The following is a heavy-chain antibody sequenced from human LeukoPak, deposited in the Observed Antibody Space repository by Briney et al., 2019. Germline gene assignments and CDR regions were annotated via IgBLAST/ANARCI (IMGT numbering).Heavy chain of an antibody. CDR1: VGTFSSYA. Sequence: SVKVSCKASVGTFSSYAISWVRQAPGQGLEWMGRIIPIFGTANYAQKFQGRVTITTDESTSTAYMELSSLRSEDTAVYYCAREHPNWGSIHLDYGGQGTLVTVSS. CDR3: AREHPNWGSIHLDY. D-gene: IGHD7-27*01. CDR2: IIPIFGTA. V-gene: IGHV1-69*05. J-gene: IGHJ4*02.